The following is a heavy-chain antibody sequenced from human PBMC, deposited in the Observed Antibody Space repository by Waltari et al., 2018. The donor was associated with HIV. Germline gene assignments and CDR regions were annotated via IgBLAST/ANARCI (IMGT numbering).Heavy chain of an antibody. D-gene: IGHD3-22*01. CDR3: GRHYLAYYYSRGRRAFDI. J-gene: IGHJ3*02. V-gene: IGHV4-39*01. Sequence: QLQLQESGPGPVKPSETLSLTCTVSGGSISSSSYYWGWIRQPPGKGLEWIGSIYFSGGTYYNPSLKGRVPISVDTAKNHFSLKLGSVTAADTAVYYCGRHYLAYYYSRGRRAFDIRGQGTMVTVS. CDR1: GGSISSSSYY. CDR2: IYFSGGT.